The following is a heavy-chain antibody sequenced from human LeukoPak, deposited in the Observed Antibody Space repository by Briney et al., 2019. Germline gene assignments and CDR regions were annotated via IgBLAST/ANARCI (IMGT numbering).Heavy chain of an antibody. CDR3: ARSEINDYFKY. D-gene: IGHD3-16*01. CDR2: IYYSGST. V-gene: IGHV4-39*07. Sequence: PSETLSLTCTVSGGSISSSSYYWGWIRQPPGKGLEWIGSIYYSGSTYYNPSLKSRVTISVDTSKNQFSLKLTSVSAADTAVYYCARSEINDYFKYWGPGILVTVST. J-gene: IGHJ4*02. CDR1: GGSISSSSYY.